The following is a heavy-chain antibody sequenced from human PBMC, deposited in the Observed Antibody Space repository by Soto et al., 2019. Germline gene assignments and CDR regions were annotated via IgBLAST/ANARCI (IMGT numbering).Heavy chain of an antibody. D-gene: IGHD5-12*01. Sequence: EVQLVESGGGLVQPGGSLRLSCAASGFTFSRYAMSWVRQAPGKGLEWVSYINHDSGTIYYADSVKGRFTISRDNANNLLSLQMNSLRAEDTAVYYCARDRGYTGYDFVYWGQGTLVTVSS. CDR1: GFTFSRYA. V-gene: IGHV3-48*01. CDR3: ARDRGYTGYDFVY. J-gene: IGHJ4*02. CDR2: INHDSGTI.